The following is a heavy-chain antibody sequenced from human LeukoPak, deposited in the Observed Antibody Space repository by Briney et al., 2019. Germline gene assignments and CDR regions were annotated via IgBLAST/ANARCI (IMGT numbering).Heavy chain of an antibody. J-gene: IGHJ4*02. Sequence: GGSLRLSCTASGFTFGDYAMSWARQAPGKGLEWVGFIRSKAYGGTTEYAASVKGRFTISRDDSKSIAYLQMNSLKTEDTAVYYCTAGVATVTFDYWGQGTLVTVSS. CDR1: GFTFGDYA. V-gene: IGHV3-49*04. CDR2: IRSKAYGGTT. CDR3: TAGVATVTFDY. D-gene: IGHD5-12*01.